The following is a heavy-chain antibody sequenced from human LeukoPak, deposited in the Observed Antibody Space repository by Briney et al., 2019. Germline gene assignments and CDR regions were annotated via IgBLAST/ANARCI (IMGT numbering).Heavy chain of an antibody. D-gene: IGHD4-23*01. CDR3: AELLSNSGRFLY. CDR1: GFTFDDYA. V-gene: IGHV3-30*02. Sequence: GGSLRLSCAASGFTFDDYAMHWVRQAPGKGLEWVAFIRNDGSNKYYADSVKGRFTISRDNSKNTLYLQMNSLRAEDTAVYYCAELLSNSGRFLYWGQGTLVTVSS. J-gene: IGHJ4*02. CDR2: IRNDGSNK.